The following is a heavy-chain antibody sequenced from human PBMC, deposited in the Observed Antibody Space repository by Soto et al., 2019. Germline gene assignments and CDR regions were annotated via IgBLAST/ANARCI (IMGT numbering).Heavy chain of an antibody. V-gene: IGHV1-69*01. Sequence: QVQLVQSGAEVKKPGSSVKVSCKASGGTFGSYAISWVRQAPGQGLEWMGGIIPIPGTANYAQKFQGRVTIAADDSTSTAYMEMSSLRSEDTALYCCARSQGSSTSLEVYYYYYYGMDVWGQGTTVTVSS. J-gene: IGHJ6*02. CDR1: GGTFGSYA. D-gene: IGHD2-2*01. CDR2: IIPIPGTA. CDR3: ARSQGSSTSLEVYYYYYYGMDV.